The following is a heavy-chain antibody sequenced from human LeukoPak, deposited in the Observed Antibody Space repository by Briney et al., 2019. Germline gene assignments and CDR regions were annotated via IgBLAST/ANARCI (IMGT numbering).Heavy chain of an antibody. Sequence: AASVKVSCKASGGTFSSYAISWVRQAPGQGLEWMGGIIPIFGTANYAQKFQGRVTITTDESTSTAYMELSSLRSEDTAVYYCARDIVVVPAAILGDYYYYYMDVWGKGTTVTVSS. D-gene: IGHD2-2*01. V-gene: IGHV1-69*05. CDR3: ARDIVVVPAAILGDYYYYYMDV. CDR2: IIPIFGTA. CDR1: GGTFSSYA. J-gene: IGHJ6*03.